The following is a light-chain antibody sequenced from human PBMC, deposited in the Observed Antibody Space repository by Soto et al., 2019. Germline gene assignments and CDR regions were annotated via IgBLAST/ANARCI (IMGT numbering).Light chain of an antibody. CDR2: EVN. Sequence: QSALPQPASVSGSPGQSITISCTGTSSDIGSYDLVSWYQQHPGNAPRLIIYEVNKRPSGVSNRFSGSKSGNTASLTVSGLQAEDGAEYYCCSYATTTLFGGGTKLTVL. CDR3: CSYATTTL. CDR1: SSDIGSYDL. V-gene: IGLV2-23*02. J-gene: IGLJ2*01.